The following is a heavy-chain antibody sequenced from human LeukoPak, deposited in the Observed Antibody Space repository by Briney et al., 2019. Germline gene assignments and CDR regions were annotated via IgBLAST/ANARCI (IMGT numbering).Heavy chain of an antibody. Sequence: GGSLRLSCVASGFSFSGFWMSWVRQAPGKGLEWVGHISQDGSNRGYVASVEGRFTISRDNPKNSLFLQMNSLRAEDTAVYFCAKYLNRALDFWGQGTLVTVSS. CDR1: GFSFSGFW. V-gene: IGHV3-7*01. CDR3: AKYLNRALDF. CDR2: ISQDGSNR. D-gene: IGHD2/OR15-2a*01. J-gene: IGHJ4*02.